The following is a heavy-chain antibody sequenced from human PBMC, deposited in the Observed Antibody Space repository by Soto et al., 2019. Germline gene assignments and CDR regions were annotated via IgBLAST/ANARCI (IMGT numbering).Heavy chain of an antibody. V-gene: IGHV1-18*01. CDR3: ARDQYDILTGYYSGDAFAT. CDR1: GYTFNSYG. CDR2: ISAYNGNT. Sequence: ASVKVSCKASGYTFNSYGTTWVRQAPGQGLEWMGWISAYNGNTNYAQNLQGRVTMTTDTSTSTAYMELRSLRSDDTAVYYCARDQYDILTGYYSGDAFATWGQGTMVTVSS. J-gene: IGHJ3*02. D-gene: IGHD3-9*01.